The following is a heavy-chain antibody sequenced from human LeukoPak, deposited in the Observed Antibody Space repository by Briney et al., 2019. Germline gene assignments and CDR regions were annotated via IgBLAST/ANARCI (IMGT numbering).Heavy chain of an antibody. V-gene: IGHV1-18*01. CDR2: ISAYNGNT. Sequence: ASVKVSCKASGGTFSSYAISWVRQAPGQGLEWMGWISAYNGNTNYAQKLQGRVTMTTDTSTSTAYMELRSLRSDDTAVYYCARSGRSLYYYYYMDVWGKGTTVTISS. CDR3: ARSGRSLYYYYYMDV. CDR1: GGTFSSYA. J-gene: IGHJ6*03. D-gene: IGHD3-10*01.